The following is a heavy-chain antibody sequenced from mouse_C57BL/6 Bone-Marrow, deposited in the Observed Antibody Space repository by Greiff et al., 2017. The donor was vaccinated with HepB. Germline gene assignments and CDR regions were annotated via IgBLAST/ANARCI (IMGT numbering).Heavy chain of an antibody. V-gene: IGHV14-1*01. CDR1: GFNIKDYY. Sequence: VQLQQSGAELVRPGASVKLSCTASGFNIKDYYMHWVKQRPEKGLEWIGRIDPEDGDTEYAPKFQGKATMTADTSSNTAYLQLSSLTSEDTAVYYCTTPPIYYDYPYAMDYWGQGTSVTVSS. CDR3: TTPPIYYDYPYAMDY. CDR2: IDPEDGDT. J-gene: IGHJ4*01. D-gene: IGHD2-4*01.